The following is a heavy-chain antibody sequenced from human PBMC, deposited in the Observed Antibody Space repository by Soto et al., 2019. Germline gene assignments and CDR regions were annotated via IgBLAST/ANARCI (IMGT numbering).Heavy chain of an antibody. CDR2: INAGNGNT. V-gene: IGHV1-3*01. J-gene: IGHJ6*04. CDR1: GYTFTSYA. D-gene: IGHD2-15*01. CDR3: ATFLPKRVDYYYYGMYV. Sequence: ASVKVSCKASGYTFTSYAIDWVRQAPGQRLEWMGWINAGNGNTKYSQKFQGRVTITRDTSASTAYMELSSLRSEDTAVYYCATFLPKRVDYYYYGMYVWGKGTTVTVS.